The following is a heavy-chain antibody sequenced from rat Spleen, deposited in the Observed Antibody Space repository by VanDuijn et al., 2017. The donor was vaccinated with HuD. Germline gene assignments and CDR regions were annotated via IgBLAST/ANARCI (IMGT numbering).Heavy chain of an antibody. CDR3: VRQDTSGYSNWFAY. CDR1: GFIFSNYY. Sequence: EVQLVESGGGLVQPGRSMSLSCATSGFIFSNYYMAWVRQAPKKGLEWVASIHYEGSNSYYGDSVKGRFTVSRENAKSTLYFLMDSLRSEDTATYYCVRQDTSGYSNWFAYWGQGALVTVSS. D-gene: IGHD4-3*01. CDR2: IHYEGSNS. J-gene: IGHJ3*01. V-gene: IGHV5-22*01.